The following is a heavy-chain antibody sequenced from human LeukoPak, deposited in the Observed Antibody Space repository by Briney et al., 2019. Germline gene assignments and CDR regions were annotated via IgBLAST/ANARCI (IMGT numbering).Heavy chain of an antibody. CDR3: ARDQEVGFYYYYYYGMDV. CDR2: TYYRSKWYN. Sequence: SQTLSLTCAISGDSVSSNSAAWNWIRQSPSRGLEWLGRTYYRSKWYNDYAVSVKSRITINPDTSKNQFSLQLNSVTPEDTAVYYCARDQEVGFYYYYYYGMDVWGQGTTVTVSS. D-gene: IGHD3-16*01. CDR1: GDSVSSNSAA. J-gene: IGHJ6*02. V-gene: IGHV6-1*01.